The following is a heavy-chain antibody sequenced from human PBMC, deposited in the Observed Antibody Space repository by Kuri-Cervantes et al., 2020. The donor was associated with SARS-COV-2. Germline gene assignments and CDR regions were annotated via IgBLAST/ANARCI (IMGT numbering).Heavy chain of an antibody. J-gene: IGHJ4*02. V-gene: IGHV3-48*04. CDR3: AKSHLKTTPGPVAHY. CDR1: GFTFSSYA. D-gene: IGHD4-17*01. Sequence: GESLKISCAGSGFTFSSYAMSWVRQAPGKGLEWVSYISSSGSTIYYADSVKGRFTISRDNAKNSLYLQMNSLRAEDTAVYYCAKSHLKTTPGPVAHYWGQGTLVTVSS. CDR2: ISSSGSTI.